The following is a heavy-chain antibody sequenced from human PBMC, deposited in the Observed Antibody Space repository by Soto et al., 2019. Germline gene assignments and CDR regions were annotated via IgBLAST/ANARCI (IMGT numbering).Heavy chain of an antibody. J-gene: IGHJ5*02. D-gene: IGHD1-1*01. V-gene: IGHV1-8*02. CDR1: GYTFTSYA. CDR3: ARYDNWNDGSLWFDP. Sequence: ASVKVSCKASGYTFTSYAINWVRQAPGQGLEWMGWINTNSGNTSYAQKFQGRVTMTRDTSISTAYMELSSLRSDDTAVYYCARYDNWNDGSLWFDPWGQGTLVTVSS. CDR2: INTNSGNT.